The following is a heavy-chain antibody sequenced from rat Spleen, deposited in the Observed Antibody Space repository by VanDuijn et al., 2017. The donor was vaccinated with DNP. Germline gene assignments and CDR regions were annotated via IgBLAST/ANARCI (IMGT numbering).Heavy chain of an antibody. CDR2: ISYSGST. J-gene: IGHJ2*01. CDR1: GSSITSNY. Sequence: VHLQESGPGLVKPSQSLSLTCSVTGSSITSNYWGWIRNFPGNKMEWIGHISYSGSTTYNPSLKSRISISRDTSKNQFFLQLNSVSTDDTATYYCARWRIGPHYFDYWGQGVMVTVSS. V-gene: IGHV3-1*01. D-gene: IGHD1-11*01. CDR3: ARWRIGPHYFDY.